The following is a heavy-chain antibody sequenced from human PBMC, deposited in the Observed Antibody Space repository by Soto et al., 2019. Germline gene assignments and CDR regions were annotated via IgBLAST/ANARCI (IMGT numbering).Heavy chain of an antibody. CDR2: IKQDGSQK. J-gene: IGHJ6*02. D-gene: IGHD3-10*01. Sequence: GGSLRLSCAASGFTFSNYWMSWVRQAPGKGLEWVANIKQDGSQKYYVDSVKGRFTISRDNAKNSLYLQMNSLRAEDTAVYYCARRGFMVRGSGYYGMDVWGQGTTVTVSS. CDR3: ARRGFMVRGSGYYGMDV. V-gene: IGHV3-7*01. CDR1: GFTFSNYW.